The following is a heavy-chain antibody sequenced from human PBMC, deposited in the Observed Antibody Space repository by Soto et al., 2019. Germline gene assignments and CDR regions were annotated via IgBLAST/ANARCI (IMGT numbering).Heavy chain of an antibody. CDR2: IYSGGST. J-gene: IGHJ3*02. CDR1: GFTVSSNY. V-gene: IGHV3-53*02. D-gene: IGHD2-21*02. Sequence: EVQLVETGGGLIQPGGSLRLSCAASGFTVSSNYMSWVRQAPGKGLEWVSVIYSGGSTYYADSVKGRFTISRDNSKNTLYLQMNSLRAEDTALSYCASESLSPYCGGDFSGAFDIWGQGTMVTVSS. CDR3: ASESLSPYCGGDFSGAFDI.